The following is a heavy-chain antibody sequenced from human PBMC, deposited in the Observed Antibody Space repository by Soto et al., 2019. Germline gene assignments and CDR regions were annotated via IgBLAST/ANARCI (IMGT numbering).Heavy chain of an antibody. J-gene: IGHJ4*02. Sequence: QVHLQQWGAGLLKPSETLSLTCAVNGGAFNGYYWTWIRQSPGKGLQWIGEINHSGTVDYNPSLKSRVTFSIDTSKKQSSLTLTSVTAADTAVYYCARAGAALVRGSIGGFDYWGQGTLVTVSS. D-gene: IGHD3-10*01. V-gene: IGHV4-34*01. CDR2: INHSGTV. CDR3: ARAGAALVRGSIGGFDY. CDR1: GGAFNGYY.